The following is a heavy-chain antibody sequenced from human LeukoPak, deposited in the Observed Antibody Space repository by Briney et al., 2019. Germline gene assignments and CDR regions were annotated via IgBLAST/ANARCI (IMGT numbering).Heavy chain of an antibody. CDR1: GYTFTSYG. Sequence: ASVNVSCKTSGYTFTSYGISWVRQAPGQGLEWMGWIRVYNGNTYYVEKFQDRVTMTTDTSTNTAYMELRSLGTDDTAVYYCARAPFYYSPGTYLPEDYWGQGTLVTVSS. V-gene: IGHV1-18*01. D-gene: IGHD3-10*01. CDR2: IRVYNGNT. J-gene: IGHJ4*02. CDR3: ARAPFYYSPGTYLPEDY.